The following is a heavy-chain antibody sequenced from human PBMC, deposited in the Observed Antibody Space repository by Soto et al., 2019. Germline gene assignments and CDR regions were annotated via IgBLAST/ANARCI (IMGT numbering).Heavy chain of an antibody. J-gene: IGHJ4*02. Sequence: PGGSLRLSCAVSGFTLSDHYMDWVRQAPGKGLEWVGRSRNKAKSYATHYAASVKGRFSISRDDSKNAVYLQLNSLKTEDTAVYFCARAAYIVGVTKPLDYWGQGTLVTVSS. CDR3: ARAAYIVGVTKPLDY. CDR2: SRNKAKSYAT. V-gene: IGHV3-72*01. D-gene: IGHD1-26*01. CDR1: GFTLSDHY.